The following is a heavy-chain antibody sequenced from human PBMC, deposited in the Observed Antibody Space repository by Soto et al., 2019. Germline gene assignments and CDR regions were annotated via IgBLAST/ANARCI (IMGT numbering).Heavy chain of an antibody. J-gene: IGHJ6*02. CDR1: GFTFSSYW. CDR3: ARDKNWNYLYYYYGMDV. D-gene: IGHD1-7*01. V-gene: IGHV3-7*03. CDR2: IKQDGSEK. Sequence: PGGSLRLSCAASGFTFSSYWMSWVRQAPGKGLEWVANIKQDGSEKYYVDSVKGRFTISRDNAKNSLYLQMNSLRAEDTAVYYCARDKNWNYLYYYYGMDVWGQGTTVTVSS.